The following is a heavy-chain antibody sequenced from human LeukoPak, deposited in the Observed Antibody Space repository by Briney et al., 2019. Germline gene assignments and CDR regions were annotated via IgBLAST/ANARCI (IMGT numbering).Heavy chain of an antibody. CDR1: GYTFTGYY. D-gene: IGHD1-26*01. CDR3: ARALVQPSGAFDI. V-gene: IGHV1-69*05. CDR2: IIPIFRTS. Sequence: SVKVSCKASGYTFTGYYMHWVRQAPGQGLEWMGGIIPIFRTSNYAQKFQGRVTITTDGSSTTAYMEMSNLRFDDTAVYYCARALVQPSGAFDIWGQGTMVTVSS. J-gene: IGHJ3*02.